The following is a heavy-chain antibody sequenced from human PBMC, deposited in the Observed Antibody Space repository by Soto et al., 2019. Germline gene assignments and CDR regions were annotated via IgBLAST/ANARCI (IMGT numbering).Heavy chain of an antibody. CDR1: GFTFSSYW. CDR2: IKQDGSEK. D-gene: IGHD2-15*01. Sequence: VGSLRLSCAASGFTFSSYWMSWVRQAPGKGLEWVANIKQDGSEKYYVDSVKGRFTISRDNAKNSLYLQMNSLRAEDTAVFYCSGGSPCYYYAMDVRGQGTTVTVSS. J-gene: IGHJ6*02. V-gene: IGHV3-7*01. CDR3: SGGSPCYYYAMDV.